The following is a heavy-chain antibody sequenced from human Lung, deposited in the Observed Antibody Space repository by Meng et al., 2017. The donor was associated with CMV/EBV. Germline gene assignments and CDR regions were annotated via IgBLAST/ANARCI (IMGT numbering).Heavy chain of an antibody. Sequence: SETLSLXCTVSGGSISSSSYYWGWIRQPPGKGLEWIGSIYYSGSTYYNPSLKSRVTISVDTSKNQFSLKLSSVTAADTAVYYCASGYDLRVDYWGQGTLVTVSS. CDR3: ASGYDLRVDY. CDR2: IYYSGST. V-gene: IGHV4-39*01. D-gene: IGHD5-12*01. J-gene: IGHJ4*02. CDR1: GGSISSSSYY.